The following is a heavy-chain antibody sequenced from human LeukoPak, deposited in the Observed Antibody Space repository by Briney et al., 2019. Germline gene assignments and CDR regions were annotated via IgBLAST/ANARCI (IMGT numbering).Heavy chain of an antibody. D-gene: IGHD3-10*01. V-gene: IGHV3-21*01. CDR3: ARESGYHGSGFDP. J-gene: IGHJ5*02. Sequence: PGGSLRLSCAASGFTFNTYSMSWVRQAPGKGLEWVSSITSSSTYIYYADSLKGRFTISRDNAKNSLYLQMNSLRDEDTAVYYCARESGYHGSGFDPWGQGTLVTVSS. CDR1: GFTFNTYS. CDR2: ITSSSTYI.